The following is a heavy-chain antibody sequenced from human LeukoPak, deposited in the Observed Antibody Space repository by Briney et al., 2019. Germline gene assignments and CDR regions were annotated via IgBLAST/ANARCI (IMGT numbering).Heavy chain of an antibody. J-gene: IGHJ5*02. D-gene: IGHD6-13*01. Sequence: GGSLRLSCAASGFTFSSYGMHWVRQAPGKGLEWVAVISYDGSNKYYADSVKGRLTISRDNSNNTLFLQMNSLRAEDTAVYYCAKDGIRYISNWYSGWFDPWGQGTLVTVSS. V-gene: IGHV3-30*18. CDR3: AKDGIRYISNWYSGWFDP. CDR1: GFTFSSYG. CDR2: ISYDGSNK.